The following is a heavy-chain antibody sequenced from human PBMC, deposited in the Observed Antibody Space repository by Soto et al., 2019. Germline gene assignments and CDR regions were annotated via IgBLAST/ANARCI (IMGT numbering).Heavy chain of an antibody. CDR2: FDPEDGET. D-gene: IGHD6-19*01. Sequence: GLSVKVSCKVSGYTLTELSMHWVRQAPGKGLEWMGGFDPEDGETIYAQKFQGRVTMTEDTSTDTAYMELSSLRSEDTAVYYCATEEMPAVAGIGAFDIWGQGTMVTVSS. J-gene: IGHJ3*02. CDR3: ATEEMPAVAGIGAFDI. V-gene: IGHV1-24*01. CDR1: GYTLTELS.